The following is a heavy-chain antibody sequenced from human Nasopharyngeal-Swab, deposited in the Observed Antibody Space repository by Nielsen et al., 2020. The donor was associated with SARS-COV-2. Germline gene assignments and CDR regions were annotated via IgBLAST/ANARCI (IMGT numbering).Heavy chain of an antibody. CDR2: ISYDGSNK. D-gene: IGHD6-19*01. CDR3: ARDLAVADPFDY. CDR1: GFTFSSYA. J-gene: IGHJ4*02. V-gene: IGHV3-30-3*01. Sequence: GASLKISCAASGFTFSSYAMHWVRQAPGKGLEWVAVISYDGSNKYYADSVKGRFTISRDNSKNTLYLQMNSLRAEDTAVYYCARDLAVADPFDYWGQGTLVTVSS.